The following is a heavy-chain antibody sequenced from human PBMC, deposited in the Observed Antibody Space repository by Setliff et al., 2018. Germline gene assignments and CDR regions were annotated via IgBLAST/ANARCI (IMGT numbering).Heavy chain of an antibody. Sequence: GASVKFSCKASGYTFTNYGVTWVRQAPGQGLEWMGWISPYSGNTYYAPELQGRVTLTTDTSTTTAYLELRSLTSDDTAVYYCSRLVRYCTTTTCQRASGDDYWGQGTLVTVSS. CDR2: ISPYSGNT. CDR1: GYTFTNYG. V-gene: IGHV1-18*01. CDR3: SRLVRYCTTTTCQRASGDDY. D-gene: IGHD2-8*01. J-gene: IGHJ4*02.